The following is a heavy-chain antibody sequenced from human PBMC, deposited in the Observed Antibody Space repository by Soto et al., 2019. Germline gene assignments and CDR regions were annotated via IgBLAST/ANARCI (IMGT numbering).Heavy chain of an antibody. J-gene: IGHJ6*02. D-gene: IGHD1-26*01. CDR3: AKGLVGYVFGVQDYYCGMDV. CDR1: GFKFSTYG. Sequence: QVQLVESGGGVVQPGRSLRLSCGASGFKFSTYGMHWVRQAPGKGLEWVAVISYDGNNKDYADSVKGRFTISRDNSKNTSYLQMNSRRAEDTAVYYCAKGLVGYVFGVQDYYCGMDVWGQGTTVAVSS. CDR2: ISYDGNNK. V-gene: IGHV3-30*18.